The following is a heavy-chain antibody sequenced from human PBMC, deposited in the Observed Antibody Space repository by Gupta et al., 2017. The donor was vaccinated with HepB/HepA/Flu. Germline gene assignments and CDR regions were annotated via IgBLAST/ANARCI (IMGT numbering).Heavy chain of an antibody. CDR1: GFIFSNAW. CDR2: IKSKYNGGST. Sequence: EEQLVESGGGLVETGGSLTLSCAGSGFIFSNAWMSWVRQAPGKGLEWVGRIKSKYNGGSTDYAAPVRGRFTVSRDDSKNTVYLQMNSLKTEDTAVYFCTTVRGHYDFGSWGQGALVTVSS. CDR3: TTVRGHYDFGS. V-gene: IGHV3-15*01. D-gene: IGHD3-3*01. J-gene: IGHJ4*02.